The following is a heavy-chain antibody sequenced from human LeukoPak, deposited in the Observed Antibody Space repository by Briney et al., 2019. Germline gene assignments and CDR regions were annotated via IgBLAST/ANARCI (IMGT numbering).Heavy chain of an antibody. V-gene: IGHV4-59*01. D-gene: IGHD3-22*01. Sequence: SETLSLTCTVSGGSISSYYWSWIWQPPGKGLEWIGYIYYSGSTNYNPSLKSRVTISVDTSKNQFSLKLSSVTAADTAVYYCARVNYYDSSGPHGFDPWGQGTLVTVSS. CDR1: GGSISSYY. CDR2: IYYSGST. J-gene: IGHJ5*02. CDR3: ARVNYYDSSGPHGFDP.